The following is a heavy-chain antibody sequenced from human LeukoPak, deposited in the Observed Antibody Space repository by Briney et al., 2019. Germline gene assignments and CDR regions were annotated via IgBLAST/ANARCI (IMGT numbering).Heavy chain of an antibody. CDR3: ARDRSSYYYYYMDV. CDR2: IYYSGST. D-gene: IGHD3-16*02. J-gene: IGHJ6*03. V-gene: IGHV4-59*01. Sequence: PSETPSLTCTVSGGSINSYYWSWIRQPPGEGLEWIGYIYYSGSTNYNPSLKSRVTISVDTSKNQFSLKLSSVTAADTAVYYCARDRSSYYYYYMDVWGNGTTVTVSS. CDR1: GGSINSYY.